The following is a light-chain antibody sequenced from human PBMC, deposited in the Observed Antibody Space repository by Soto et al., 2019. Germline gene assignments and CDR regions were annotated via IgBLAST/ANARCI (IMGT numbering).Light chain of an antibody. V-gene: IGKV1-5*01. J-gene: IGKJ1*01. CDR3: QHYNSYSEA. Sequence: DIQMTQSPSTLSASVGDRVTITCRASQTISSWLAWYQQKPGKAPKLLIYAASTLESGVSSRFSGRGSGTEFTLTINSLQPEDFATYYCQHYNSYSEAFGQGTKVELK. CDR2: AAS. CDR1: QTISSW.